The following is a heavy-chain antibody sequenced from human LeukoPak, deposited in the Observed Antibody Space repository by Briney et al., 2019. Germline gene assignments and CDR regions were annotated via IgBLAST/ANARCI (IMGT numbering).Heavy chain of an antibody. J-gene: IGHJ4*02. CDR2: INPHSGGT. D-gene: IGHD4-11*01. CDR1: GYTFTDYY. Sequence: VASVKVSCKASGYTFTDYYMHWVRQAPGQGLEWMGWINPHSGGTDHAQKFQGRVTMTRDTSISTAYMELSRLRSDDTAVYYCARGQYSAHDYWGQGTLVTVSS. CDR3: ARGQYSAHDY. V-gene: IGHV1-2*02.